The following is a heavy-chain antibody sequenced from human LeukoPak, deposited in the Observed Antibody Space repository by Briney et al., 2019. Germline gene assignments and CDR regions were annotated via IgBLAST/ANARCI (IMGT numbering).Heavy chain of an antibody. CDR3: ARDRAIFGVVISLYYMDV. V-gene: IGHV4-59*01. CDR2: IYYSGST. D-gene: IGHD3-3*02. CDR1: GGSISSYY. J-gene: IGHJ6*03. Sequence: SETLSLTCTVSGGSISSYYWSWIRQPPGKGLEWIGYIYYSGSTNYNPSLKSRVTISVDTSKNQFSLKLSSVTAADTAVYYCARDRAIFGVVISLYYMDVWGKGTTVTVSS.